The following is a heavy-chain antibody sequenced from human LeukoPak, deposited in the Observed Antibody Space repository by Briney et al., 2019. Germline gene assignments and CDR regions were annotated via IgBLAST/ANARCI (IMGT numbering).Heavy chain of an antibody. Sequence: SETLSLTCTVSGGSISSYYWSWIRQPPGKGLEWIGYIYYSGSTNYNPSLKSRVTISVDTSKNQFSLKLSSVTAADTAVYYCARGPPGDAFDIWGQGTMVTVSS. J-gene: IGHJ3*02. CDR1: GGSISSYY. CDR2: IYYSGST. CDR3: ARGPPGDAFDI. V-gene: IGHV4-59*01.